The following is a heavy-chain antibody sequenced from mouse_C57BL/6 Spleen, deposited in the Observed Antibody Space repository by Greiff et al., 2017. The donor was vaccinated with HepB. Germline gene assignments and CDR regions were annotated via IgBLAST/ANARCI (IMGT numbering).Heavy chain of an antibody. Sequence: EVMLVESGGDLVKPGGSLKLSCAASGFTFSSYGMSWVRQTPDKRLEWVATISSGGSYTYYPDSVKGRFTISRDNAKNTLNLQMSSLKSEDTAMYYCARGGMTKVVAFDYWGQGTTLTVSS. D-gene: IGHD1-1*01. V-gene: IGHV5-6*02. CDR2: ISSGGSYT. CDR3: ARGGMTKVVAFDY. J-gene: IGHJ2*01. CDR1: GFTFSSYG.